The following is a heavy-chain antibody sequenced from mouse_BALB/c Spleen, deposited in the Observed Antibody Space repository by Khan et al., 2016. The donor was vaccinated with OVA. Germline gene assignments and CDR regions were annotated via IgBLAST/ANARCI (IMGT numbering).Heavy chain of an antibody. CDR2: IWSDGST. D-gene: IGHD2-3*01. CDR3: ARWFDGYSSLYAMNY. V-gene: IGHV2-6*02. J-gene: IGHJ4*01. CDR1: GFSLTSYG. Sequence: GKREEEGPGLVAPSQSLSITCTVSGFSLTSYGVHWVRQPPGKGLEWLVVIWSDGSTNYNSVLKSRLSISKDNSKSQVFLKMNSLQTDDTAIYYCARWFDGYSSLYAMNYWGQGTSVTVSS.